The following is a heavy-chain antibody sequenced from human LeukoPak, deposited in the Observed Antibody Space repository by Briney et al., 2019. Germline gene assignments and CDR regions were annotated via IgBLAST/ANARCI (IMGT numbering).Heavy chain of an antibody. V-gene: IGHV3-23*01. D-gene: IGHD3-10*01. CDR2: ISAGGGST. CDR1: GFTFSNYG. Sequence: GGSLRLSCAASGFTFSNYGMSWVRQAPGKGLEWVSTISAGGGSTYYAGSVTGRFTISRDNSKNTLYLQMNSLRAEDTAVYYCAKQTYYYGSGTHLDYWGQGTLVTVSS. J-gene: IGHJ4*02. CDR3: AKQTYYYGSGTHLDY.